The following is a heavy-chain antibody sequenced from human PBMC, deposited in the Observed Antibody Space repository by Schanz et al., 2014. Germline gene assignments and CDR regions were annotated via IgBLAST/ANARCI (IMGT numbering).Heavy chain of an antibody. J-gene: IGHJ4*02. V-gene: IGHV3-23*04. Sequence: EVQLVESGGGLVKPGGSLRLSCAASGFTFNNYDMNWVRLVPGKGLECVSGISGGGGSAYYADSVKGRFTISRDNSKNTLYLQMNSLTAEDTAVYYCAKYGTGKGVSFEYWGQGTLVTVSS. CDR3: AKYGTGKGVSFEY. CDR2: ISGGGGSA. D-gene: IGHD1-26*01. CDR1: GFTFNNYD.